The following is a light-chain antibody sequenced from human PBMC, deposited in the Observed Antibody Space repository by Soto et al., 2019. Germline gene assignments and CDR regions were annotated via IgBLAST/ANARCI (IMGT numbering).Light chain of an antibody. CDR1: SSDVGGYNY. CDR2: DVT. J-gene: IGLJ2*01. Sequence: QSALTQPASVSGSPGQSITISCTGTSSDVGGYNYVSWYQGHPGKAPKLIIYDVTNRPSGVSNRFSGSKSGNTASLTLSGLQADDEAHYYCASYRSSNSVVFCGGTKLTVL. V-gene: IGLV2-14*01. CDR3: ASYRSSNSVV.